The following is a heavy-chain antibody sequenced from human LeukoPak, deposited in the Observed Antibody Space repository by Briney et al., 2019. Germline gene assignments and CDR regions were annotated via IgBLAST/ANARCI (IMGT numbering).Heavy chain of an antibody. CDR2: IKQDGSEK. J-gene: IGHJ4*02. CDR1: GFTFSNYW. Sequence: GGSLRLSCAASGFTFSNYWMSWVRQAPGKGLEWVANIKQDGSEKYYVDSVKGRFTISRDNAKSSLFLQMNSLRAEDTAVYYCARDSAVADYWGQGTLVTVSS. CDR3: ARDSAVADY. D-gene: IGHD4-23*01. V-gene: IGHV3-7*03.